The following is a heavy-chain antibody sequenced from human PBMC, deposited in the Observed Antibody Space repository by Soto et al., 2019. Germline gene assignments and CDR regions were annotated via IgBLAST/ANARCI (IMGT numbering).Heavy chain of an antibody. D-gene: IGHD3-10*01. J-gene: IGHJ4*02. CDR3: ARVPHYYGSGSPFGDFDD. Sequence: PGGSLRLSCAASGFTFSSYSMNWVRQAPGKGLEWVSYISSSSSTIYYADSVKGRFTISRDNAKNSLYLQMNSLRDEDTAVYYCARVPHYYGSGSPFGDFDDWGQGTLVTVSS. V-gene: IGHV3-48*02. CDR1: GFTFSSYS. CDR2: ISSSSSTI.